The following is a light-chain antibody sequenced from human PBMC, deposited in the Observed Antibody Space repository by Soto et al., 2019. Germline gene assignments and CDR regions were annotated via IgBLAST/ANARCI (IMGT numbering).Light chain of an antibody. CDR1: QSVSTF. J-gene: IGKJ1*01. V-gene: IGKV3-11*01. CDR3: QQRSNCWT. Sequence: EIVLTQSPATLSLSPGERAALSYRASQSVSTFLAWYPHKPGQAPRLLIYDASNRATGIPARFSGSGSGTDFTLTIRSLEPEDSAFYYCQQRSNCWTFGQGTKVEIK. CDR2: DAS.